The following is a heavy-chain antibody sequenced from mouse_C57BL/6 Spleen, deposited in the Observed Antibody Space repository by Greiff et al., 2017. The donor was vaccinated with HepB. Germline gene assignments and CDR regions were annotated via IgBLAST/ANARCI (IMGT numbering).Heavy chain of an antibody. Sequence: VQLQQPGAELVKPGASVKMSCKASGYTFTSYWITWVKQRPGQGLEWIGDIYPGSGSTNYNEKFKSKATLTVDTSSSTAYMQLSSLTSEDSAVYYCARSFYYYGSSYPYFDYWGQGTTLTVSS. CDR2: IYPGSGST. D-gene: IGHD1-1*01. V-gene: IGHV1-55*01. CDR1: GYTFTSYW. CDR3: ARSFYYYGSSYPYFDY. J-gene: IGHJ2*01.